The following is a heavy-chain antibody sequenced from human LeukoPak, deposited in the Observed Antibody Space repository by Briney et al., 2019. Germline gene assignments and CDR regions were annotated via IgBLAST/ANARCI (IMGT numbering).Heavy chain of an antibody. J-gene: IGHJ4*02. CDR2: IYTSGGT. CDR1: GGSISSGY. V-gene: IGHV4-4*07. Sequence: KPSETLSLTCTVSGGSISSGYWMWLRQPAGKGLEWIGRIYTSGGTRYNPSLRGRVTMSAVTSKNQFSLKLSFVTAADTAVYYCARGIRVTASLLSVGFYFDDWGQGTLVTVSS. D-gene: IGHD2-21*02. CDR3: ARGIRVTASLLSVGFYFDD.